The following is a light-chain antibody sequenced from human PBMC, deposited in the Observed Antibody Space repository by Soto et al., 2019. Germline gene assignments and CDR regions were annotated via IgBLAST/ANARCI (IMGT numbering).Light chain of an antibody. CDR2: KAS. J-gene: IGKJ4*01. V-gene: IGKV1-5*03. CDR3: QHYNSYPLT. CDR1: QSISSW. Sequence: DIPMTQSPSTLSASVGDRVIITCRASQSISSWLAWYQQKPGKAHELLIYKASSLQSGVPSRFSGSGSGTEFTLTISSLQPDDFATYYCQHYNSYPLTFGGGTKVEIK.